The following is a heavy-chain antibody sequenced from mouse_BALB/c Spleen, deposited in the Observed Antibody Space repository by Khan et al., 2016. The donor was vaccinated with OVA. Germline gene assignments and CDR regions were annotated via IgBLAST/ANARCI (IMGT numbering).Heavy chain of an antibody. CDR3: ARAFYYGAWFAY. CDR2: IWAGGST. Sequence: VKLKESGPGLVAPSQTLSITCTVSGFSLTSYGVNWVRQPPGKGLEWLGVIWAGGSTNHNSALMSRLSIRNDNSKGQVFLKLNSLQTDDTAMYYCARAFYYGAWFAYWGQGTLVTVSA. V-gene: IGHV2-9*02. J-gene: IGHJ3*01. CDR1: GFSLTSYG. D-gene: IGHD1-1*01.